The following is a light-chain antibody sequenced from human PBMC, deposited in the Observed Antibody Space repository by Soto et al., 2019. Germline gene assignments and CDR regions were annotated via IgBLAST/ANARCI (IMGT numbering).Light chain of an antibody. J-gene: IGLJ1*01. V-gene: IGLV2-11*01. CDR3: CSFAGTNSFA. Sequence: QSALTQPRSVSGSPGQSVTISCTRTSSDIGDYNYVSWYQQHPGKAPKLMIYDVSKWPSGVPDRFSGSKSGNTASLTISGLQADDEAVYYCCSFAGTNSFAFGTGTKVTVL. CDR1: SSDIGDYNY. CDR2: DVS.